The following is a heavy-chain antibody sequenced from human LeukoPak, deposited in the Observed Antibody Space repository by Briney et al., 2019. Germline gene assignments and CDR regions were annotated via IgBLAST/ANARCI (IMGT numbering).Heavy chain of an antibody. D-gene: IGHD1-26*01. J-gene: IGHJ4*02. V-gene: IGHV4-61*01. CDR2: IYNSGST. CDR1: GGSISSSSYY. Sequence: PSETLSLTCTVSGGSISSSSYYWGWIRQPPGKGLEYIGYIYNSGSTNYNPSLKSRVTISVDTSKNQFSLKLSSVTAADTAVYYCARDVGATPGYFDYWGQGTLVTVSS. CDR3: ARDVGATPGYFDY.